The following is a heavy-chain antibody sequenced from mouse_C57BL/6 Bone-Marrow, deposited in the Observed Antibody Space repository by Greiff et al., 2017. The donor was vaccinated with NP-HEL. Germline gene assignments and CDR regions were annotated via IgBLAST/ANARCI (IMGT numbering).Heavy chain of an antibody. CDR1: GYTFTSYW. V-gene: IGHV1-5*01. Sequence: VQLQQSGTVLARPGASVKMSCKTSGYTFTSYWMHWVKQRPGQGLAWIGAIYPGNSDTSYNQKFKGKAQLTAVTSASTAYMELSSLTNEDSAVYYCTRSGLRGSLYYDAMDYWGQGTSVTVSS. D-gene: IGHD6-5*01. CDR3: TRSGLRGSLYYDAMDY. J-gene: IGHJ4*01. CDR2: IYPGNSDT.